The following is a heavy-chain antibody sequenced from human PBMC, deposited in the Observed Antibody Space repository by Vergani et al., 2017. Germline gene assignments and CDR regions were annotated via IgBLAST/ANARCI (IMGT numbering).Heavy chain of an antibody. CDR2: VTFRGDT. D-gene: IGHD3-10*01. CDR3: ARSRVYYGAGSPDY. V-gene: IGHV4-59*02. J-gene: IGHJ4*02. CDR1: GASVNSYY. Sequence: QVKLQESGPGLVKPSETLSLTCTVSGASVNSYYWSWIRQPPGKGLEWMGYVTFRGDTLYDPSVKGRITITLNTPSNQFSLYLTSVTAADTAVYYCARSRVYYGAGSPDYWGQGTLVTVSS.